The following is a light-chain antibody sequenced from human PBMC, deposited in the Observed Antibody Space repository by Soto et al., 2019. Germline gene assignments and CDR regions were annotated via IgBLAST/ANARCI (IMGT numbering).Light chain of an antibody. CDR1: QSISNY. J-gene: IGKJ5*01. Sequence: IQMTQSPSSLAASVGDRVTITCRASQSISNYLNWYQQKPGKPPKLLIYTASSLQSGVPSRFSGSGSGTDFTLTISSLQPEDFATYYCQQSSSTSITFGQGTRLEIK. V-gene: IGKV1-39*01. CDR2: TAS. CDR3: QQSSSTSIT.